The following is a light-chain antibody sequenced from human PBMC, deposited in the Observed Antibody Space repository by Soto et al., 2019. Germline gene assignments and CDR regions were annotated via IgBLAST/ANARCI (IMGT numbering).Light chain of an antibody. V-gene: IGKV3-20*01. CDR1: QSVSSSY. CDR3: QQYGSSPSMYT. Sequence: EIVLTQSPGTQSLSPGERATLSCRASQSVSSSYLAWYQQKPGQAPRLLIYGASSRATGIPDRFSGSGSGTDFTLTISRLEPEDFAVYYCQQYGSSPSMYTFGQGTKLEIK. CDR2: GAS. J-gene: IGKJ2*01.